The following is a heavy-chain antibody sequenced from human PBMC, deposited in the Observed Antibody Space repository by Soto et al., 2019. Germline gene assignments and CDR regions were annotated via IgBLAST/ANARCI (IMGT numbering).Heavy chain of an antibody. CDR1: GFTFSNAW. Sequence: EVQLVESGVGLVKPGGSLRLSCAASGFTFSNAWMNWVRQAPGKGLEWVGRIKSKTDGGTTDYAAPVKGRFTISRDDSKNTLYLQMNSLKTEDTAVYYCSGATRYATNLIDYWGQGTLVTVSS. D-gene: IGHD1-26*01. CDR3: SGATRYATNLIDY. V-gene: IGHV3-15*07. CDR2: IKSKTDGGTT. J-gene: IGHJ4*02.